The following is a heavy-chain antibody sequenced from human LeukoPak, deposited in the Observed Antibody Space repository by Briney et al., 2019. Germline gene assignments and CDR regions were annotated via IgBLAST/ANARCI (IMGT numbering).Heavy chain of an antibody. J-gene: IGHJ3*02. CDR2: ISYDGSNK. Sequence: GRSLRLSCAASGFTFSSYGMHWVRQAPGKGLEWVAVISYDGSNKYYADSVKGRFTISRDNSKNTLYLQMNSLRAEDTAVYYCAKYCVTMIVVVIGAFDIWGQGTMVTVSS. V-gene: IGHV3-30*18. CDR3: AKYCVTMIVVVIGAFDI. D-gene: IGHD3-22*01. CDR1: GFTFSSYG.